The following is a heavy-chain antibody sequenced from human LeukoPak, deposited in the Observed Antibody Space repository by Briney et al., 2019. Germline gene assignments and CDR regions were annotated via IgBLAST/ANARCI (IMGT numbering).Heavy chain of an antibody. D-gene: IGHD6-19*01. CDR3: ARAVTGVAYYSDY. CDR2: IYHSGST. CDR1: GDSLSSGDYS. J-gene: IGHJ4*02. V-gene: IGHV4-30-2*01. Sequence: PSQTLSLTCAVSGDSLSSGDYSWSWIRQPPGKGLEWIGYIYHSGSTYYNPSLKSRVTISVDGSTNQFSLRLSSVTAADTAVYYCARAVTGVAYYSDYWGQGTLVTVSS.